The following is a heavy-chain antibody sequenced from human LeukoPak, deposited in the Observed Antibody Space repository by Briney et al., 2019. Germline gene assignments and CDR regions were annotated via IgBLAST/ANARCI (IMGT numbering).Heavy chain of an antibody. CDR2: IFHSGTT. CDR3: ARHNFRNGYNRPFDY. D-gene: IGHD5-24*01. V-gene: IGHV4-39*01. J-gene: IGHJ4*02. CDR1: GGSISSSDYY. Sequence: SETLSLTCTVSGGSISSSDYYWGWIRQPPGKGLEWIGNIFHSGTTYYDPSLKSRVIISVDTSNNQFSLKLSSVTAADTALYYCARHNFRNGYNRPFDYWGQGTLVTVSS.